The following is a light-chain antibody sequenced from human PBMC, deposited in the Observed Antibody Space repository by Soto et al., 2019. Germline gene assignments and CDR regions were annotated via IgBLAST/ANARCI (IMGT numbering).Light chain of an antibody. CDR1: MSNIGSNT. CDR3: AAWDDGLNGTI. Sequence: QSLLTLPPSASGTPGQTVTIACSRSMSNIGSNTVTWYQQFPGSAPKVVIYVNNQRRSGVPERFSGSKYGTSAFLAITGLQSEDEADYYCAAWDDGLNGTIFGGGTKVTVL. CDR2: VNN. J-gene: IGLJ2*01. V-gene: IGLV1-44*01.